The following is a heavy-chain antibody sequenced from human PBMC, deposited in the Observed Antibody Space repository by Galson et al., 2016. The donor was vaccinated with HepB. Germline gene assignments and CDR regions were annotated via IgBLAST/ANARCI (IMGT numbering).Heavy chain of an antibody. D-gene: IGHD6-6*01. CDR2: ISNSGNT. CDR3: AKGGAPRPGY. J-gene: IGHJ4*02. Sequence: SETLSLTCTVSGGSISSYSWSWIRQPPGKGLEWIAYISNSGNTNYNPSLTRRVPVSVDTSKNHLSLKLSSVTAPDTAVYYCAKGGAPRPGYWGQGTLVTVSS. CDR1: GGSISSYS. V-gene: IGHV4-59*01.